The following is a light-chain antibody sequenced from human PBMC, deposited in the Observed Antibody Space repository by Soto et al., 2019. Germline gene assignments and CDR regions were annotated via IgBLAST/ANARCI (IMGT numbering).Light chain of an antibody. CDR2: AAS. V-gene: IGKV1-12*01. CDR1: QAISSR. J-gene: IGKJ4*01. CDR3: QQANSFPLT. Sequence: DIQMTQSPSSVSASLGDRVTITCRASQAISSRLAWYPQKPGKAPKLLIYAASSLQSGVPSRFSGSGSGTDFTLTISSLQPEDFATYYCQQANSFPLTFGGGTMVKIK.